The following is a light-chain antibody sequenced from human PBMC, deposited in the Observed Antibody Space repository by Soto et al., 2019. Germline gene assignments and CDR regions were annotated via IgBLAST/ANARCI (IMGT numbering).Light chain of an antibody. CDR1: SSDIGRYDY. CDR3: SSYTSTSTLS. V-gene: IGLV2-14*01. J-gene: IGLJ2*01. Sequence: QSALTQPASVSGSPGQSITISCTGTSSDIGRYDYVSWYQHHPGKAPKLIIYEVSHRPSGLSDRFSGSKSGNTASLTISGLQTEDEADYYYSSYTSTSTLSFGGGTKVTVL. CDR2: EVS.